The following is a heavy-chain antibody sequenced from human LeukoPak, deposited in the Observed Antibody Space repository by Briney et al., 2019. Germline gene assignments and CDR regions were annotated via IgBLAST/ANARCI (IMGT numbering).Heavy chain of an antibody. V-gene: IGHV3-21*01. J-gene: IGHJ6*03. Sequence: GGSLRLSCTASGFTFGDYAMSWFRQAPGKGLEWVSSITTSSSSIYYADSVKGRFTISRDNAKNSLYLQMNSLRAEDTAVYYCARADYDFWTGYFYYMDVWGKGTTVTVSS. D-gene: IGHD3-3*01. CDR2: ITTSSSSI. CDR3: ARADYDFWTGYFYYMDV. CDR1: GFTFGDYA.